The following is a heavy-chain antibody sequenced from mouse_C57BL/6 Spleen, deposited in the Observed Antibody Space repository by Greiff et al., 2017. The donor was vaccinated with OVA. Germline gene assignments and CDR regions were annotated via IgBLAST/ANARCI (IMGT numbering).Heavy chain of an antibody. V-gene: IGHV1-81*01. CDR3: ARSGLQEFAY. CDR1: GYTFTSYG. CDR2: IYPRSGNT. J-gene: IGHJ3*01. Sequence: QVQLKESGAELARPGASVKLSCKASGYTFTSYGISWVKQRTGQGLEWIGEIYPRSGNTYYNEKFKGKATLTADKSSSTAYMELRSLTSEDSAVYFCARSGLQEFAYWGQGTLVTVSA. D-gene: IGHD2-4*01.